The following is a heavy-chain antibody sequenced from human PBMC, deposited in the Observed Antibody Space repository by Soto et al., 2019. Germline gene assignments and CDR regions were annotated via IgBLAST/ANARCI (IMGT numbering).Heavy chain of an antibody. D-gene: IGHD6-25*01. CDR1: GGSITSSSHF. CDR3: AGQTFTIAAASYGRSNWFDP. CDR2: IYFTGNT. Sequence: SETLSLTCTASGGSITSSSHFWGWVRQPPGKGLEWIGTIYFTGNTYYTPSLKSRLTMSIDTSKNEFSLRLNSVTAADTAVYYCAGQTFTIAAASYGRSNWFDPWGPGTLVTV. V-gene: IGHV4-39*01. J-gene: IGHJ5*02.